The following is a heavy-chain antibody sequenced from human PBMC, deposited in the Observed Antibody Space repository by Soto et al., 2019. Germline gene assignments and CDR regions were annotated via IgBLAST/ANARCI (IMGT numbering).Heavy chain of an antibody. Sequence: PGGSLRLSCAASGFTFSSYSMNWVRQAPGKGLEWVSSISSSSSYIYYADSVKGRFTISRDNAKNSLYLQMNSLRAEDTAVYYCARDPSFGYYQDTHLDYWGQGTLVTVSS. J-gene: IGHJ4*02. V-gene: IGHV3-21*01. CDR2: ISSSSSYI. CDR1: GFTFSSYS. D-gene: IGHD2-21*01. CDR3: ARDPSFGYYQDTHLDY.